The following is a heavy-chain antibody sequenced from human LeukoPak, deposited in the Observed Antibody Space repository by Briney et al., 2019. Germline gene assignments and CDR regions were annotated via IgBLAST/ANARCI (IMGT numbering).Heavy chain of an antibody. Sequence: GGSLRLSCAASGFTLSNAWMSWVRQAPGKGLEWVGRIKSKTDGGTTDYAAPVKGRFTISRDDSKNTLYLQMNSLKTEDTAVYYCTTDQWLGLDDYWGQGTLVTVSS. D-gene: IGHD6-19*01. CDR2: IKSKTDGGTT. V-gene: IGHV3-15*01. CDR3: TTDQWLGLDDY. J-gene: IGHJ4*02. CDR1: GFTLSNAW.